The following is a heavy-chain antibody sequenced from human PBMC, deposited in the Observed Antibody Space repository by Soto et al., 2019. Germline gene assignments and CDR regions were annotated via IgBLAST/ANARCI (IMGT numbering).Heavy chain of an antibody. J-gene: IGHJ5*02. V-gene: IGHV4-59*01. Sequence: QVQLQESGPGLLKSSETLSLTCTVSGGSISSYYWSWIRQPPGKGLEWIGYVYNSGSTNYNPSLKSRLTISIDTSKNQFSLKLTSLTATDTAVYYCARGGPSSKGLDPWGQGTLVTVSS. CDR1: GGSISSYY. CDR2: VYNSGST. CDR3: ARGGPSSKGLDP.